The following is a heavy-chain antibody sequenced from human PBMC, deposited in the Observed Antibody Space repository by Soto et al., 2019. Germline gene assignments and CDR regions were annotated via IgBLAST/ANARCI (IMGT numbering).Heavy chain of an antibody. Sequence: EVQLVESGGGLVQPGESLRLSCAASGFTFSSYSLNWVRQAPGKGLEWVSYISTSSSNIYYADSVKGRFTISRDNANNSEYVQMNSLREGDTAVYYCACDWYSNVLAPGHFDLWAHGTMVIVSS. CDR2: ISTSSSNI. D-gene: IGHD5-18*01. J-gene: IGHJ3*01. CDR3: ACDWYSNVLAPGHFDL. V-gene: IGHV3-48*02. CDR1: GFTFSSYS.